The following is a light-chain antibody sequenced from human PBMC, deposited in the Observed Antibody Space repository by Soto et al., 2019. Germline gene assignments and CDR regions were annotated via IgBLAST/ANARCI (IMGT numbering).Light chain of an antibody. CDR2: EVS. V-gene: IGLV2-14*01. J-gene: IGLJ2*01. Sequence: QSALTQPASVSGSPGQSITISCTGTSSDVGGYNYVSWYQQHPGKAPKLMIYEVSNRPSGVSNRFSGSKSGNTASLTISGLQAEDEAGYYCSSYTSSSPSVVFGGGTKLTVL. CDR3: SSYTSSSPSVV. CDR1: SSDVGGYNY.